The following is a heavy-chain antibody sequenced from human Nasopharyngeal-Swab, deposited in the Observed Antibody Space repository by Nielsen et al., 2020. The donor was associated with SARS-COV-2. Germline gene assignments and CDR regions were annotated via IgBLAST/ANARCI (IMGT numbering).Heavy chain of an antibody. V-gene: IGHV3-30*18. Sequence: GESLKISCAASGFTFSDYGMHWVRQAPGKGLEWVAVISYDGSDKCYADSVKGRFTISRDNSKNTLYLQMNSLRAEDTAVYYCAKSTYSSGWYGRYDYWGQGTLVTVSS. D-gene: IGHD6-19*01. J-gene: IGHJ4*02. CDR1: GFTFSDYG. CDR3: AKSTYSSGWYGRYDY. CDR2: ISYDGSDK.